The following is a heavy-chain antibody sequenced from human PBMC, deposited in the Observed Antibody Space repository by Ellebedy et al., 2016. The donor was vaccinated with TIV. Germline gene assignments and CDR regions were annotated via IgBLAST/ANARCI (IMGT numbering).Heavy chain of an antibody. J-gene: IGHJ1*01. CDR1: GYTFTGYY. CDR2: INPSTGST. D-gene: IGHD1-14*01. CDR3: ARLSDRGEH. V-gene: IGHV1-46*01. Sequence: AASVKVSCKTSGYTFTGYYMQWVRQAPGQGLEWMGIINPSTGSTRYAQKFQGIVTLTRDRSASTVYMEMSSLRSEDTAVYYCARLSDRGEHWGQGTLVTVSS.